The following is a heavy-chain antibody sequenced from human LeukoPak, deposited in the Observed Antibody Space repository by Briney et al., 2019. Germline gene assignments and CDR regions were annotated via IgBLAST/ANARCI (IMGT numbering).Heavy chain of an antibody. V-gene: IGHV3-23*01. CDR2: ISGSGGST. CDR3: AKEWGSGAVLWFGVSTQPGAFDI. D-gene: IGHD3-10*01. CDR1: GFMFSDYY. Sequence: QPGGSLRLSCAASGFMFSDYYMSWVRQAPGKGLEWVSAISGSGGSTYYADSVKGRFTISRDNSKNTLYLQMNSLRAEDTAVYYCAKEWGSGAVLWFGVSTQPGAFDIWGQGTMVTVSS. J-gene: IGHJ3*02.